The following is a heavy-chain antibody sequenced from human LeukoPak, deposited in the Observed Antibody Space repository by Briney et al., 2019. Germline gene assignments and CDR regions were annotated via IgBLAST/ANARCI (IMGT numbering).Heavy chain of an antibody. CDR3: ARLVNYGDWFDP. CDR2: ISDSGGST. CDR1: GFTFSSYA. Sequence: GGSLRLSCAASGFTFSSYAMSWVRQAPGKGLEWVSAISDSGGSTYYADSVKGRFTISRDSSKNTLYLHMNSLRVEDTATYYCARLVNYGDWFDPWGQGTLVTVSS. V-gene: IGHV3-23*01. J-gene: IGHJ5*02. D-gene: IGHD3-16*01.